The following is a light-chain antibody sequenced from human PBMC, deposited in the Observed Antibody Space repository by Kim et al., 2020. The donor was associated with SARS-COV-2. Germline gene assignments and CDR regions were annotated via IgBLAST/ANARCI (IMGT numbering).Light chain of an antibody. CDR3: CSYVSGSTWV. CDR1: SRDSGGYNY. Sequence: EALTSAGTGSSRDSGGYNYVACYQQHPGRAPNLTIFEGARRPPGVSDRFLGAKSGNTASLTISGRQPEDEADYYCCSYVSGSTWVFGGGTQLTV. V-gene: IGLV2-14*03. J-gene: IGLJ3*02. CDR2: EGA.